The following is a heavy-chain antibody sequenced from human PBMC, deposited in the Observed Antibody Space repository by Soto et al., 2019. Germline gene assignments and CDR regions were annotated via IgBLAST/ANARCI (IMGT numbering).Heavy chain of an antibody. V-gene: IGHV4-59*01. J-gene: IGHJ6*02. CDR3: ARGEWFLRGYGMDV. D-gene: IGHD3-3*01. Sequence: QVQLQESGPGLVKPSQTLSLTCSVSGASISTDYWSWIRQPPGKRLEYIGFIYKGGSPNYNPSLESRVTISPDTSKNQVSLKLTSVTAADTAVYYCARGEWFLRGYGMDVWGRGTKVTVS. CDR1: GASISTDY. CDR2: IYKGGSP.